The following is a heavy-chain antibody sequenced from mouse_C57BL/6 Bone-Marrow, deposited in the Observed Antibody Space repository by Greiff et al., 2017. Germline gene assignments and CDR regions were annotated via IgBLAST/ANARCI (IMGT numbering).Heavy chain of an antibody. CDR1: GYTFTSYT. D-gene: IGHD1-1*02. J-gene: IGHJ3*01. Sequence: QVQLQQSGAELARPGASVRMSCKASGYTFTSYTMHWVKQRPGQGLEWIGYINPSSGYTKYNQKFKDKATLTADKSSSTAYMQLSSLTSEDSAVYYCARGNYGPFAYWGQGTLVTVSA. CDR3: ARGNYGPFAY. V-gene: IGHV1-4*01. CDR2: INPSSGYT.